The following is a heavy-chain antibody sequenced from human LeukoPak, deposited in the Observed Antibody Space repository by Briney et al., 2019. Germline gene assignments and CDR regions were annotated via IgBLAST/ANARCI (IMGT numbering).Heavy chain of an antibody. D-gene: IGHD3-22*01. CDR3: ARESVYYDSSGWFDY. V-gene: IGHV4-34*01. CDR1: GXSFSGYY. Sequence: PSETLSLTCGVYGXSFSGYYWTWIRQPPGKGLEWIGEINHSGSTNYNPSLKSRVTMSLDTSEKQISLKLSSVTAADTALYYCARESVYYDSSGWFDYWGQGALVTVSS. CDR2: INHSGST. J-gene: IGHJ4*02.